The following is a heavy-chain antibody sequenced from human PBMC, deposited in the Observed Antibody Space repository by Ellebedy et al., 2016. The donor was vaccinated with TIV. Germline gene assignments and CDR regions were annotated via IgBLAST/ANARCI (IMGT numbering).Heavy chain of an antibody. V-gene: IGHV3-53*01. CDR3: ARRPNYYGMDV. Sequence: PGGSLRLSCAASGFTVSSNYMSWVRQAPGTGLEWVSVIYSGGSTYYADSVKGRFTISRDNSKNTLYLQMNSLRAEDTAVYYCARRPNYYGMDVWGQGTTVTVSS. CDR1: GFTVSSNY. CDR2: IYSGGST. J-gene: IGHJ6*02. D-gene: IGHD6-6*01.